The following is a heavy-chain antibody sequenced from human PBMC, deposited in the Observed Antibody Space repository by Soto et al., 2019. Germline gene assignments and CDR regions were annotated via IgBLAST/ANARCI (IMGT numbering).Heavy chain of an antibody. CDR1: GYSFTSDW. D-gene: IGHD6-19*01. CDR3: ARHVAVAGTPHDAFHI. CDR2: IYPGDSDT. J-gene: IGHJ3*02. V-gene: IGHV5-51*01. Sequence: PGESLKISCKGSGYSFTSDWIGWVRQMPGKGLEWMGIIYPGDSDTRYSPSFQGQVTISADKSISTAYLQWSSLKASDTAMYYCARHVAVAGTPHDAFHIWGQGTMVTISS.